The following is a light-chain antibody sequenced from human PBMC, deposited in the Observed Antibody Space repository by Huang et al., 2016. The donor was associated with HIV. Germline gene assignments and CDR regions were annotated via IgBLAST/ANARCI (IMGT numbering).Light chain of an antibody. J-gene: IGKJ2*01. CDR3: QQSYSPPYT. CDR1: QSISTY. V-gene: IGKV1-39*01. CDR2: AAS. Sequence: DIQMTQSPASLSASIGDRVSLTCRASQSISTYLNWYHQTPGEAPKLLIQAASRLQSGVSSRFSASGSETDFTLTINNLQPEDFATYFCQQSYSPPYTFGQGTKLEIK.